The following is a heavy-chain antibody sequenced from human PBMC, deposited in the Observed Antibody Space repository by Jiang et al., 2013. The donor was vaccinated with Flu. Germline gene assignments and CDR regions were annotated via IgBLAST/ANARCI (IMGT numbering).Heavy chain of an antibody. CDR1: GGSISGYF. J-gene: IGHJ4*01. CDR2: VHYSGSP. CDR3: ARHSDDYVFDL. Sequence: VKPSETLSLTCAVSGGSISGYFWSWIRQSPGKGLDWIAYVHYSGSPNYNPSLRTRVTISVDTSNNQISLRLNSVTAADTAVYWCARHSDDYVFDLWGHGTPVT. V-gene: IGHV4-59*08. D-gene: IGHD3-10*02.